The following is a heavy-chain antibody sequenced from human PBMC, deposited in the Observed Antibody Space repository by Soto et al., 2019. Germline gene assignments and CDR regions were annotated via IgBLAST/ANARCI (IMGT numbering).Heavy chain of an antibody. CDR1: GFTFSSYS. CDR3: ARDYGRCYVPHALDI. D-gene: IGHD2-15*01. Sequence: GSLRLSCAASGFTFSSYSMNWVRQAPGKGLEWVSSISSSSSYIYYADSVKGRFTISRDNAKNSLYLQMNSLRAEDTAVYYCARDYGRCYVPHALDIWGQGTMVTVSS. CDR2: ISSSSSYI. J-gene: IGHJ3*02. V-gene: IGHV3-21*01.